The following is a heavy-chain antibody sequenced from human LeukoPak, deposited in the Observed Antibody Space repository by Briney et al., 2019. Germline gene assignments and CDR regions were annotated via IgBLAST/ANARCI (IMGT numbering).Heavy chain of an antibody. CDR3: ASLGWDRGDY. Sequence: PSETLSLTCAVYGGSFSGYYWSWIRQPPGKGLEWIGYIYYSGSTNYNPSLKSRVTISVDTSKNQFSLKLSSVTAADTAVYYCASLGWDRGDYWGQGTLVTVSS. CDR1: GGSFSGYY. V-gene: IGHV4-59*01. J-gene: IGHJ4*02. CDR2: IYYSGST. D-gene: IGHD1-26*01.